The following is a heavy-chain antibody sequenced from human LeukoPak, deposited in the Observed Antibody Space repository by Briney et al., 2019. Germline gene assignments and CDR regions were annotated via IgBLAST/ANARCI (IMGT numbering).Heavy chain of an antibody. Sequence: SVKVSCKASGGTYSSYAISWVRQAPGQGLEWMGGIIPIFGTANYAQKFQGRVTITTDESTSTAYMELSSLRSEDTAVYYCARVETVVVMGDGYFDYWGQGTLVTVSS. J-gene: IGHJ4*02. V-gene: IGHV1-69*05. D-gene: IGHD3-22*01. CDR2: IIPIFGTA. CDR1: GGTYSSYA. CDR3: ARVETVVVMGDGYFDY.